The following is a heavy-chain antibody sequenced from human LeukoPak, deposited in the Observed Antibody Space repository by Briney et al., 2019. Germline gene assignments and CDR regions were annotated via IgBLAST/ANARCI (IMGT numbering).Heavy chain of an antibody. CDR3: ARASLHYYDSSGYYQTAHFDY. CDR1: GGSISSYY. V-gene: IGHV4-59*01. CDR2: IYYSGST. J-gene: IGHJ4*02. Sequence: PSETLSLTCTVSGGSISSYYWSWIRQSPGKGLEWIGYIYYSGSTNYNPSLKSRVTISVDTSKNQFSLKLSSVTAADTAVYYCARASLHYYDSSGYYQTAHFDYWGQGTLVTVSS. D-gene: IGHD3-22*01.